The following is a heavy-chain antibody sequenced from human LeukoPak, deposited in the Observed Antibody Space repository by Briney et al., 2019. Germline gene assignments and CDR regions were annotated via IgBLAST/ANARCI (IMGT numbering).Heavy chain of an antibody. D-gene: IGHD2-15*01. CDR3: MRDGPSWRLL. CDR1: GGSFSGYY. V-gene: IGHV4-34*01. CDR2: INHSGST. J-gene: IGHJ1*01. Sequence: SETLSLTCAVYGGSFSGYYWNWIRQPPGKGLEWIGEINHSGSTTYNPSLKSRVTMSVDTSKNQFFLKLNSVTAADTAVYYCMRDGPSWRLLWGLGALVTVSS.